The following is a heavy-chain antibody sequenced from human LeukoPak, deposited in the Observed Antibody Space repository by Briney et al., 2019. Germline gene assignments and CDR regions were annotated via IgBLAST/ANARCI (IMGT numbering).Heavy chain of an antibody. D-gene: IGHD3-9*01. CDR1: GGTFSSYA. CDR3: ARGSRPVYNLLTGKRYFDY. V-gene: IGHV1-69*01. Sequence: SVKVSCKTSGGTFSSYAISWVRQAPGQGLEWMGGIITIFGTAKYAQKFQGRVTITADESTTTAYMELSSLRSEDTAVYYCARGSRPVYNLLTGKRYFDYWGQGTLLTVSS. J-gene: IGHJ4*02. CDR2: IITIFGTA.